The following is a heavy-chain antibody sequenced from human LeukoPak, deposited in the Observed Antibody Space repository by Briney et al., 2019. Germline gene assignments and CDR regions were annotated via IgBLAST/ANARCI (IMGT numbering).Heavy chain of an antibody. V-gene: IGHV3-21*01. CDR2: ISSSSSYI. D-gene: IGHD3-10*01. CDR1: GFTFSSYS. Sequence: PGGSLRLSCAASGFTFSSYSMNWVRQAPGKGLEWVSSISSSSSYIYYADSVKGRFTISRDNAKNSLYLQMNSLRAEDTAVYYCARVGLLDYYGSGSYYSDWGQGTLVTVSS. CDR3: ARVGLLDYYGSGSYYSD. J-gene: IGHJ4*02.